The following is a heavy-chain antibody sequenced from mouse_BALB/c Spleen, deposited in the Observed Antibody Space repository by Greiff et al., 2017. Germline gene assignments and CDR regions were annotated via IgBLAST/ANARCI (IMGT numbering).Heavy chain of an antibody. V-gene: IGHV5-17*02. CDR3: ARKGDYYGSSPYYAMDY. CDR1: GFTFSSFG. D-gene: IGHD1-1*01. CDR2: ISSGSSTI. Sequence: EVKLVESGGGLVQPGGSRKLSCAASGFTFSSFGMHWVRQAPEKGLEWVAYISSGSSTIYYADTVKGRFTISRDNPKNTLFLQMTSLRSEDTAMYYCARKGDYYGSSPYYAMDYWGQGTSVTVSS. J-gene: IGHJ4*01.